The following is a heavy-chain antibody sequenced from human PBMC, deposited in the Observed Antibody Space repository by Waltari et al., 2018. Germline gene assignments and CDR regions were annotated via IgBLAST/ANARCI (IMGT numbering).Heavy chain of an antibody. D-gene: IGHD6-19*01. CDR1: GFSCSSHP. Sequence: EVQLVESGGGLVQPGGSVRLACVASGFSCSSHPMPWLRQVPGKGLEGVANIWPDGSDRNHVDSVKGRFTISRDNAQNTLYLQMNSLRAEDTAVYYCARQDISVRSCPDYWGQGTLVTVSS. V-gene: IGHV3-7*01. CDR3: ARQDISVRSCPDY. J-gene: IGHJ4*02. CDR2: IWPDGSDR.